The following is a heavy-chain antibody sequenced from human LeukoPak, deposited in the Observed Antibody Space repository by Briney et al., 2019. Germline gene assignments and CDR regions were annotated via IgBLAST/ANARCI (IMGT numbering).Heavy chain of an antibody. J-gene: IGHJ3*02. Sequence: GESLKISCQGSGYTFANYWIGWVRQMPEKGLEWMGIIYLGDSDTKYSPSFQGQVTISADKSISTAYLQWSSLKASDTAMYYCARPQDFGLTGMNAFDIWGQGTMVTVSS. CDR1: GYTFANYW. D-gene: IGHD7-27*01. CDR2: IYLGDSDT. V-gene: IGHV5-51*01. CDR3: ARPQDFGLTGMNAFDI.